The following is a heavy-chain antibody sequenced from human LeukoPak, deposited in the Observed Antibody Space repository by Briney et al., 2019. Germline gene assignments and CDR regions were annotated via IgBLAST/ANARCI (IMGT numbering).Heavy chain of an antibody. D-gene: IGHD3-22*01. CDR2: ISSNGRST. V-gene: IGHV3-64*01. CDR3: ARDKYYDSSGYYFYFDY. J-gene: IGHJ4*02. CDR1: GFTFSSYA. Sequence: GGSLRLSCAASGFTFSSYAMHWVRQAPGKGLEYVSAISSNGRSTYYANSVKGRFTISRDNSKNTLYLQMGSLRAEDMAVYYCARDKYYDSSGYYFYFDYWGQGTLVTVSS.